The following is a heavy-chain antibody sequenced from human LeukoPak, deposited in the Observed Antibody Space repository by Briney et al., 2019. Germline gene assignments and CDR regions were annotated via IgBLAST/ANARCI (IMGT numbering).Heavy chain of an antibody. CDR3: ARGSPIFGVAAAFDY. Sequence: SETLSLTCTVSGGSISSYYWSWIRQPPGKGLEWIGYIYYSGSTNYNPSLKSRVTISVDTSKNQFSLKLSSVTAADTAVYYCARGSPIFGVAAAFDYWGQGTLVTVSS. CDR2: IYYSGST. J-gene: IGHJ4*02. CDR1: GGSISSYY. D-gene: IGHD3-3*01. V-gene: IGHV4-59*01.